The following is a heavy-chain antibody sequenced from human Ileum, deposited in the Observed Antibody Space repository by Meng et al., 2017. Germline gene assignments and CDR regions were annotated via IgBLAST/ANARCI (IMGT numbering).Heavy chain of an antibody. J-gene: IGHJ4*02. V-gene: IGHV6-1*01. CDR3: ASGSGSLDY. D-gene: IGHD3-3*01. CDR2: TYYTSKWYS. Sequence: QVQTPRAGPRMAEPSPTLSLLRSVSGVSVSSNIASWNGIRQSPLRGLEWLGRTYYTSKWYSEYAVSVKSRISITPNTSKNQFSLQMNSVAPEDTAVYYRASGSGSLDYWGPGTLVTVSS. CDR1: GVSVSSNIAS.